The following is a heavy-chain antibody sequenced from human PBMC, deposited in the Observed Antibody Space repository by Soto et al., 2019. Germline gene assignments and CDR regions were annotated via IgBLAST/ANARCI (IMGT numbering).Heavy chain of an antibody. V-gene: IGHV3-23*01. J-gene: IGHJ4*02. CDR2: ISGSGGST. D-gene: IGHD3-22*01. CDR1: GFTFSSYA. CDR3: AKGPAAFYYYDSSGYYDY. Sequence: GGSLRLSCAASGFTFSSYAMSWVRQAPGKGLEWVSAISGSGGSTYCADSVKGRFTISRDNSKNTLYLQMNSLRAEDTAVYYCAKGPAAFYYYDSSGYYDYWGQGTLVTVSS.